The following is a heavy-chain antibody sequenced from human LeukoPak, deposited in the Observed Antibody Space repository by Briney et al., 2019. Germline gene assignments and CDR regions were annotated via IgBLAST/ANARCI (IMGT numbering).Heavy chain of an antibody. V-gene: IGHV3-23*01. Sequence: PGGSLRLFCAASGFTFSSYAMSWVRQAPGKGLEWVSAISGSDGGTYYADSVKGRFTISRDNSKNTLYLRMNSLRAEDTAVYYCAKDIWSAVSAPDGFDYWGQGTLVTVSS. CDR3: AKDIWSAVSAPDGFDY. CDR1: GFTFSSYA. J-gene: IGHJ4*02. D-gene: IGHD3-10*01. CDR2: ISGSDGGT.